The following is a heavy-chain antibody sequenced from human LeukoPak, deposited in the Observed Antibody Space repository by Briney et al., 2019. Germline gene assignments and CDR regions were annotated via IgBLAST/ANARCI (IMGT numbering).Heavy chain of an antibody. Sequence: PGGSLRLSCAASGFTFSSYGMSWVRQAPGKGLEWVSAISGSGGSTYYADSVKGRFTISRDNSKNTLYLQTNSLRAEDTAVYYCAKGSYGGGDPYYMDVWGEGTTVTISS. CDR2: ISGSGGST. CDR3: AKGSYGGGDPYYMDV. CDR1: GFTFSSYG. V-gene: IGHV3-23*01. D-gene: IGHD2-21*02. J-gene: IGHJ6*03.